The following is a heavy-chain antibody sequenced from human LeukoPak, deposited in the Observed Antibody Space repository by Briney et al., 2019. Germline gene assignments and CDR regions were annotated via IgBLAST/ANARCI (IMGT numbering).Heavy chain of an antibody. CDR2: INREGNEK. D-gene: IGHD3-16*01. V-gene: IGHV3-7*01. Sequence: GGSLRLSCATSGFAFSSYWMTWVRQVPGKGLEWVANINREGNEKYYVDSVKGRFTISRDNAKNSVDLQMDSLRVEDTAVYYCGRGGRWNPNGFFAFWGRGPRVTVS. CDR1: GFAFSSYW. J-gene: IGHJ6*03. CDR3: GRGGRWNPNGFFAF.